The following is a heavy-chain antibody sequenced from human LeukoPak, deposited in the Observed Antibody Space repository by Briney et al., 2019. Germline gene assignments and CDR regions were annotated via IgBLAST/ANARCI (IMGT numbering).Heavy chain of an antibody. CDR2: INHSGST. V-gene: IGHV4-34*01. D-gene: IGHD4-17*01. Sequence: SETLSLTCAVYGGSFSGYYWSWIRQPPGKGLEWIGEINHSGSTNYNPSLKSRVTISVDTSKNQFSLKLSSVTAADTAVYYCARGSGTVTRAYYFDYWGQGTLVTVSS. J-gene: IGHJ4*02. CDR3: ARGSGTVTRAYYFDY. CDR1: GGSFSGYY.